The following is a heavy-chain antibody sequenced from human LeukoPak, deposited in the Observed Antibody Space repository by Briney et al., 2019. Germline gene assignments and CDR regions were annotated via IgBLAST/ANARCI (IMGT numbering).Heavy chain of an antibody. CDR3: ARDALYDSSGYYVGFDY. D-gene: IGHD3-22*01. J-gene: IGHJ4*02. Sequence: GRSLRLSCAASGFTFSDYYMSWIRQAPGKGLEWVSYISSSGSTIYYADSVKGRFTISRDNAKNSLYLQMNSLRAEDTAVYYCARDALYDSSGYYVGFDYWGQGTLVTVSS. CDR2: ISSSGSTI. CDR1: GFTFSDYY. V-gene: IGHV3-11*01.